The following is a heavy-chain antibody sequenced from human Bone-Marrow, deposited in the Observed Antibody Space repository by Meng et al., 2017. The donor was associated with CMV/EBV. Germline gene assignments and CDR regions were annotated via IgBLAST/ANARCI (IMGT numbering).Heavy chain of an antibody. CDR3: ARGRGIVGTIVQYYFDY. V-gene: IGHV3-21*01. D-gene: IGHD5-12*01. J-gene: IGHJ4*02. CDR1: GVTFSSYA. CDR2: ITSGSRYI. Sequence: GGSLRLSCAASGVTFSSYAMNWVRQAPGKGLEWVSSITSGSRYIYYADSVKGRFTVSRDNARNSLYLQMNSLRAEDTAVYYCARGRGIVGTIVQYYFDYWGQGTLVPVSS.